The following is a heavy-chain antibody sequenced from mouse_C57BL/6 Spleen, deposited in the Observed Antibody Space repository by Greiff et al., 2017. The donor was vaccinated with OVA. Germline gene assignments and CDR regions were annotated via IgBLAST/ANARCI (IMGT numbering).Heavy chain of an antibody. CDR1: GYTLTSYW. CDR3: ARCYLYYFDY. CDR2: IDPSDSYT. V-gene: IGHV1-69*01. J-gene: IGHJ2*01. Sequence: VQLQQPGAELVMPGASVKLSCKASGYTLTSYWMHWVKQRPGQGLEWIGEIDPSDSYTNYNQKFKGKSTLTVDKSSSTAYMQLSSLTSEDSAVYYCARCYLYYFDYWGQGTTLTVSS.